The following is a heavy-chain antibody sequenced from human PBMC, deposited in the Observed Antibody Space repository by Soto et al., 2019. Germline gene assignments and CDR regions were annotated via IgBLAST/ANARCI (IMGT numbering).Heavy chain of an antibody. CDR2: VYHSGST. J-gene: IGHJ4*02. V-gene: IGHV4-4*02. D-gene: IGHD3-16*01. CDR3: ASSGGGEDY. CDR1: GDSISTNHW. Sequence: QVQLQESGPGLVKPSGTLSLTCAVSGDSISTNHWWTWVRQPPGKGLEWIGEVYHSGSTNYSPSLKGRVGLSVAMPNTLFSLTLTSFTAAALAVYFCASSGGGEDYWGQGTLVTVSS.